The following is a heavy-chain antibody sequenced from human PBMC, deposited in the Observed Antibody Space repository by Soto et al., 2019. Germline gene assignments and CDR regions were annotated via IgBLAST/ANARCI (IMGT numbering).Heavy chain of an antibody. CDR2: IYHSGST. V-gene: IGHV4-4*02. D-gene: IGHD6-6*01. CDR3: ARAKREDSPSKGPLYY. J-gene: IGHJ4*02. Sequence: PSETLSLTCAVSGGSISSSNWWSWVRQPPGKGLEWIGEIYHSGSTNYNPSLKSRVTISVDTSKNQFSLKLSSVTAADTAVYYCARAKREDSPSKGPLYYWGQGTLVTVSS. CDR1: GGSISSSNW.